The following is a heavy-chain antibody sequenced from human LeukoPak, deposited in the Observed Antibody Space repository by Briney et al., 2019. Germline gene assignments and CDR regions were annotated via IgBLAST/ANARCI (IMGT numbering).Heavy chain of an antibody. V-gene: IGHV6-1*01. Sequence: SQTLSLTCAISGDSVSSNSAAWNWIRQSPSRGLEWLGRIYYRSKWYNDYAVSVKSRITINPDTSKNQFSLQLNSVTPEDTAVYYCARGLYYDFWPNYFDYWGQGTLVTVSS. CDR1: GDSVSSNSAA. J-gene: IGHJ4*02. D-gene: IGHD3-3*01. CDR2: IYYRSKWYN. CDR3: ARGLYYDFWPNYFDY.